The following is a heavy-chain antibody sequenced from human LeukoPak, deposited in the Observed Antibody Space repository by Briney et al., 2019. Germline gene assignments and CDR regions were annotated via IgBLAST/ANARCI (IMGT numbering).Heavy chain of an antibody. D-gene: IGHD3-22*01. J-gene: IGHJ4*02. V-gene: IGHV4-39*07. CDR3: ASSYYYDSSGYYDY. CDR2: IYHSGST. Sequence: SETLSLTCTVSGGSISSSSYYWGWIRQPPGKGLEWIGYIYHSGSTYYNPSLKSRVTISVDRSKNQFSLKLSSVTAADTAVYYCASSYYYDSSGYYDYWGQGTLVTVSS. CDR1: GGSISSSSYY.